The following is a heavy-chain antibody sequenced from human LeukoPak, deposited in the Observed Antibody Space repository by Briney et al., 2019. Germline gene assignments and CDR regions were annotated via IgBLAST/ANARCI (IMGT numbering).Heavy chain of an antibody. D-gene: IGHD6-19*01. V-gene: IGHV4-61*01. CDR3: ARVGIAVAGTLDY. CDR1: GGSVSSGSYY. CDR2: IYYSGST. J-gene: IGHJ4*02. Sequence: SETLSLTCTVYGGSVSSGSYYWSWIRQPPGKGLEWIGYIYYSGSTNYNPSLKSRVTISVDTSKNQFSLKLSSVTAADTAVYYCARVGIAVAGTLDYWGQGTLVTVSS.